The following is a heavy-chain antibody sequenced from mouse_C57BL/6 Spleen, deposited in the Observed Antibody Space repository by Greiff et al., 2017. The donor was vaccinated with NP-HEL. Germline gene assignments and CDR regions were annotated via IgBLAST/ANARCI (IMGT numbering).Heavy chain of an antibody. CDR3: AKGNYYGNYWAMDY. D-gene: IGHD2-1*01. J-gene: IGHJ4*01. Sequence: VQLQQSGAELARPGASVKMSCKASGYTFTSYTMHWVKQRPGQGLEWIGYINPSSGYTKYNQKFKDKATLTADKSSSTAYMQLSSLTSEDSAVYYCAKGNYYGNYWAMDYWGQGTSVTVSS. V-gene: IGHV1-4*01. CDR1: GYTFTSYT. CDR2: INPSSGYT.